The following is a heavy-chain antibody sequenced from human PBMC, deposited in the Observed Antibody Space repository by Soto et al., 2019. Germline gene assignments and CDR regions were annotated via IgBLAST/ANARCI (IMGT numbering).Heavy chain of an antibody. D-gene: IGHD6-13*01. CDR2: IYYSGST. V-gene: IGHV4-39*01. CDR1: GGSISSSSYY. J-gene: IGHJ4*02. Sequence: QLQLQESGPGLVKPSETLSLTCTVSGGSISSSSYYWGWIRQPPGKGLEWIGSIYYSGSTYYNPSLKSRVTTSVDTSKNQFSLKLSSVTAADTAVYYCARRGSSSWYGYWCQGTLVTVSS. CDR3: ARRGSSSWYGY.